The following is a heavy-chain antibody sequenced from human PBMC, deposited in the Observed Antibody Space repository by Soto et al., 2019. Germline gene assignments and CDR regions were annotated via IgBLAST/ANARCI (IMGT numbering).Heavy chain of an antibody. V-gene: IGHV1-46*01. CDR1: GYTFTSYY. Sequence: VKVSCKASGYTFTSYYLHGVGRSPLRWREGMGVINTNRGSTTYAQKFQGRVTVTRDMSTSTVYMELSSLRSEDTAAYYCARVFTPSYYYDSRGYSHFDYWGQGTQVTVSS. D-gene: IGHD3-22*01. J-gene: IGHJ4*02. CDR3: ARVFTPSYYYDSRGYSHFDY. CDR2: INTNRGST.